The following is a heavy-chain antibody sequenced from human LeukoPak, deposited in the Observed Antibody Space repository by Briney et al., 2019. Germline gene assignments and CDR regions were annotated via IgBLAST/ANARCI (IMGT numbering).Heavy chain of an antibody. CDR2: IYYGGST. Sequence: SETLSLTCTVSGGSISSSSYYWGWIRQPPGKGLEWIGSIYYGGSTFYNPSLKSRFTISVDTSKNQFSLKLSSVTAADTAVYYCAGQGRPGFASGYWGQGTLVTVSS. V-gene: IGHV4-39*01. J-gene: IGHJ4*02. CDR1: GGSISSSSYY. D-gene: IGHD3-10*01. CDR3: AGQGRPGFASGY.